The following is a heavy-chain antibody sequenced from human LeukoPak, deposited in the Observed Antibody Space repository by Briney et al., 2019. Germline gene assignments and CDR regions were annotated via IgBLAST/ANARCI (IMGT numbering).Heavy chain of an antibody. J-gene: IGHJ5*02. D-gene: IGHD3-9*01. V-gene: IGHV3-23*01. CDR1: GFTFSTHA. CDR2: ISDTGYWT. Sequence: GGSLRLSCAASGFTFSTHAFSWVRQAPGKGLEWVSAISDTGYWTFYADSVKGRFAISRDNSKNTVFLQMNSLRAEDTAVYYCAKAEATGYPPGWFDPWGQGTLVTVSS. CDR3: AKAEATGYPPGWFDP.